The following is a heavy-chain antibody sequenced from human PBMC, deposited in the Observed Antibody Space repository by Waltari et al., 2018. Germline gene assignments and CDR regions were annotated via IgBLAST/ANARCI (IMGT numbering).Heavy chain of an antibody. CDR3: ARDPGSALQGYYGMDV. CDR2: ISTSSNTI. CDR1: GFPLTSYS. V-gene: IGHV3-48*01. Sequence: EVQLVESGGGLVQPGGSQRLSCAASGFPLTSYSMLWVRQAPGKGLEWVSYISTSSNTIYYADSVKGRFTISRDNAKNSLYLQMKSLRVEDTAVYYCARDPGSALQGYYGMDVWGQGTTVTVSS. D-gene: IGHD4-4*01. J-gene: IGHJ6*02.